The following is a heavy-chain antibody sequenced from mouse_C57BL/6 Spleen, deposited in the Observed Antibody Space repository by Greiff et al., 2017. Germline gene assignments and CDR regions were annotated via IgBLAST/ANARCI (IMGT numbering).Heavy chain of an antibody. CDR1: GFNIKNTY. CDR3: ALMVTGAY. CDR2: IDPANGNT. D-gene: IGHD2-2*01. Sequence: VQLQQSVAELVRPGASVKLSCSASGFNIKNTYMPWVKQRPEQGLEWIGRIDPANGNTKYAPKFQGKATITAAPSSNTAYLQLSSLTSEDTAIYYCALMVTGAYWGQGTLVTVSA. J-gene: IGHJ3*01. V-gene: IGHV14-3*01.